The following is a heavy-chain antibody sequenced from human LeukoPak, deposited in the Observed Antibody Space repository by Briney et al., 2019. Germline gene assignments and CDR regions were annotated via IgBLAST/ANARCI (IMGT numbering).Heavy chain of an antibody. CDR2: INHSGST. Sequence: NPSETLSLTCAVCGGSFSGYYWSWIRQPPGKGLEWIGEINHSGSTNYNPSLKSRVTISVDTSKNQFSLKLSSVTAADTAVYYCARWTPYGDYYFDYWGQGTLVTVSS. CDR3: ARWTPYGDYYFDY. V-gene: IGHV4-34*01. J-gene: IGHJ4*02. D-gene: IGHD4-17*01. CDR1: GGSFSGYY.